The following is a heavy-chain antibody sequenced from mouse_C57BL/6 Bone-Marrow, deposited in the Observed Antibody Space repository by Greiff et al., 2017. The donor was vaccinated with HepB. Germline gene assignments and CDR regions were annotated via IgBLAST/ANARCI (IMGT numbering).Heavy chain of an antibody. Sequence: VQLKESGPGMVKPSQSLSLTCTVTGYSITSGYDWHWIRHFPGNKLEWMGYISYSGSTNYNPSLKSRISITHDTSKNHFFLKLNSVTTEDTATYYCARGVLLRSWYFDVWGTGTTVTVSS. D-gene: IGHD1-1*01. J-gene: IGHJ1*03. CDR3: ARGVLLRSWYFDV. CDR2: ISYSGST. CDR1: GYSITSGYD. V-gene: IGHV3-1*01.